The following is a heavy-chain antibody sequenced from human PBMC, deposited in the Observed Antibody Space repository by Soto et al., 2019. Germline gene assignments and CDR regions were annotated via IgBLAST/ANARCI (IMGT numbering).Heavy chain of an antibody. V-gene: IGHV4-39*01. J-gene: IGHJ4*02. CDR2: IDYNGVT. CDR1: GGSISSRSYY. Sequence: QLQLQESGPTLVKPSETLSLMCTVSGGSISSRSYYWGWIRQTPGKGLEWIGKIDYNGVTYYNPSLRSRVTISKDTSRNQFSLKVTSVTAADTAIYYCAKHLVAATGNSDSDSWGQGTLVTVSS. CDR3: AKHLVAATGNSDSDS. D-gene: IGHD2-15*01.